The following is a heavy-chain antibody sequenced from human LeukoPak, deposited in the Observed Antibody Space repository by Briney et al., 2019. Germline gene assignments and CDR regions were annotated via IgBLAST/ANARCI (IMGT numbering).Heavy chain of an antibody. V-gene: IGHV4-34*01. J-gene: IGHJ4*02. Sequence: SETLSPTCAVYGGSFSGYYWSWIRQPPGKGLEWIGEINHSGSTNYNPSLKSRVTISVDTSKNQFSLKLSSVTAADTAAYYCARFRDDYVWGSYRYLGVHGYWGQGTLVTVSS. D-gene: IGHD3-16*02. CDR2: INHSGST. CDR3: ARFRDDYVWGSYRYLGVHGY. CDR1: GGSFSGYY.